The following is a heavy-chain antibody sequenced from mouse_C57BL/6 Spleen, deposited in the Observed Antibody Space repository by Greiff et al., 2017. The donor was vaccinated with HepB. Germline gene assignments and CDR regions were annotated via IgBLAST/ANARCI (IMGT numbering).Heavy chain of an antibody. D-gene: IGHD2-5*01. J-gene: IGHJ4*01. CDR1: GFSLTSYG. Sequence: VKLVESGPGLVQPSQSLSITCTVSGFSLTSYGVHWVRQSPGKGLEWLGVIWSGGSTDYNAAFISRLSISKDNSKSQVFFKMNSLQADDTAIYYCASYSNYGVSYAMDYWGQGTSVTVSS. CDR3: ASYSNYGVSYAMDY. V-gene: IGHV2-2*01. CDR2: IWSGGST.